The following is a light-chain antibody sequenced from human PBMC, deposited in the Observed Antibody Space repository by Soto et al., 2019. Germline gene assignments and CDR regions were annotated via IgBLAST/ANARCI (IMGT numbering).Light chain of an antibody. Sequence: IVLAQAPGTLWFSAGQTATLSFGASQTVNSNYLAWCQHKPGQAPRLLIYGASRRATGIPDRFSGSGSGTDFTLTITRLEPEDFAVYFCQQYSGLPMTFGQGTRLEIK. J-gene: IGKJ5*01. CDR2: GAS. CDR1: QTVNSNY. CDR3: QQYSGLPMT. V-gene: IGKV3-20*01.